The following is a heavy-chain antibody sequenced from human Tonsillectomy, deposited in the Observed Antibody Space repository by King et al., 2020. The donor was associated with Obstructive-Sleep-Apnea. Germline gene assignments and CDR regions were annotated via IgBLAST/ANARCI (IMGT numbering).Heavy chain of an antibody. V-gene: IGHV3-30*14. CDR1: GFTFSNYA. D-gene: IGHD3-22*01. J-gene: IGHJ4*02. Sequence: VQLVESGGGVVQPGRSLRLSFAASGFTFSNYAIHWFRQAPGKGLEGVAGRSYVGRKKYFADSVNGRFTISRDNSKTPRYLQMNSLRAEDTALYYCAGDLAYYYDSSGYYPSNSGLGYWGQGTLVTVSS. CDR2: RSYVGRKK. CDR3: AGDLAYYYDSSGYYPSNSGLGY.